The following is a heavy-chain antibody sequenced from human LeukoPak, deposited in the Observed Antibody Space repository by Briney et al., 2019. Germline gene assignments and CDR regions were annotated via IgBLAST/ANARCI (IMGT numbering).Heavy chain of an antibody. CDR1: GFTFSSYS. CDR2: IRSKAYGGTT. V-gene: IGHV3-49*04. CDR3: TRVASSGAFDI. D-gene: IGHD3-22*01. J-gene: IGHJ3*02. Sequence: SGGSLRLSCAASGFTFSSYSMNWVRQAPGKGLEWVGFIRSKAYGGTTEYAASVKGRFTISRDDSKSIAYLQMNSLKTEDTAVYYCTRVASSGAFDIWGQGTMVTVSS.